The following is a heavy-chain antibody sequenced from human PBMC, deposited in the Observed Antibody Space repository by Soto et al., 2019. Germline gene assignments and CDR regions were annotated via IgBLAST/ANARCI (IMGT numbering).Heavy chain of an antibody. CDR2: ITGTGVSI. Sequence: EVQLLESGGGLVQPGGSLRLSCVAYGFSFSGFAMSWVRQAPGKGLVWVSSITGTGVSIYYADSVRGRFTISRDNSKNTLYLQISSLRAEDTARYYCAKDSIPYSSSYDLDHWGRGALVTVSS. J-gene: IGHJ4*02. D-gene: IGHD6-6*01. CDR1: GFSFSGFA. CDR3: AKDSIPYSSSYDLDH. V-gene: IGHV3-23*01.